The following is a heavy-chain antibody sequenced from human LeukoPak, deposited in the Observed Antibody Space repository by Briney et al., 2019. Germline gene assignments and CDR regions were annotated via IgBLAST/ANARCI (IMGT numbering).Heavy chain of an antibody. CDR1: GYTFTSYD. V-gene: IGHV1-8*01. CDR3: AAAIEEWDPFDY. Sequence: GASVKVSCKASGYTFTSYDINWVRQATGQGLEWMGWMNPNSGNTGYAQKFQGRVTMTRNTSISTAYMELSSLRSEDTAVYYRAAAIEEWDPFDYWGQGTLVTVSS. J-gene: IGHJ4*02. D-gene: IGHD1-26*01. CDR2: MNPNSGNT.